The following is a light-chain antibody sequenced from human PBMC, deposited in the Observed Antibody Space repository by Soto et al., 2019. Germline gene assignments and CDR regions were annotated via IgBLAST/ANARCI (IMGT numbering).Light chain of an antibody. Sequence: QSVLTQPPSVSGAPGQRVTISCSGSSSNIGAGYDVHWYQQLPGTAPRLLIYVSRNRPSGVPVRFSGSKSGTSASLAITGLQTDDEADYYCQSYDSSLRLAVFGGGTKLTVL. CDR1: SSNIGAGYD. CDR3: QSYDSSLRLAV. V-gene: IGLV1-40*01. J-gene: IGLJ3*02. CDR2: VSR.